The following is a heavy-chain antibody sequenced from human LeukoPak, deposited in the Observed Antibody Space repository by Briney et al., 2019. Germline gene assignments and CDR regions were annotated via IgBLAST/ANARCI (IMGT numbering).Heavy chain of an antibody. Sequence: GGSLRLSCAASGFTFGTYAMSWVRQAPGKGLEWVLSITGSGDGTYYADFVKGRFTISRDNSKNTLYLQMNSLRAEDTAVYYCAKGGSSGYYLFDYWGQGTLVTVSS. J-gene: IGHJ4*02. D-gene: IGHD6-19*01. CDR2: ITGSGDGT. V-gene: IGHV3-23*01. CDR1: GFTFGTYA. CDR3: AKGGSSGYYLFDY.